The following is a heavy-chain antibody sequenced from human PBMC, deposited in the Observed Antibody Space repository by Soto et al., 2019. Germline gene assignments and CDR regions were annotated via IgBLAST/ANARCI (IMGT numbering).Heavy chain of an antibody. CDR2: IYYSGST. V-gene: IGHV4-39*01. CDR3: ASRAGKNYYYYYMDV. CDR1: GGSISSSSYY. D-gene: IGHD6-19*01. Sequence: SETLSLTCTVSGGSISSSSYYWGWIRQPPGKGLEWIGSIYYSGSTYYNPSLKSRVTISVDTSKNQFSLKLSSVTAADTAVYYCASRAGKNYYYYYMDVWGKGTTVTVSS. J-gene: IGHJ6*03.